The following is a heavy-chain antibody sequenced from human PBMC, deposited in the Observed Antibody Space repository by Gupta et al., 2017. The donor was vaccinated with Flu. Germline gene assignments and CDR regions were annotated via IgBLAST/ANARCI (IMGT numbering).Heavy chain of an antibody. CDR1: ISFG. Sequence: ISFGLRCVRQAPGKGLECVSTISSGICTTYYADSVKGPFTISRDNSKNTLYLVINSLRAEYTSLYYRARGADVAARSFVKFWGQGTLVTVSS. CDR2: ISSGICTT. D-gene: IGHD6-6*01. CDR3: ARGADVAARSFVKF. V-gene: IGHV3-23*01. J-gene: IGHJ4*02.